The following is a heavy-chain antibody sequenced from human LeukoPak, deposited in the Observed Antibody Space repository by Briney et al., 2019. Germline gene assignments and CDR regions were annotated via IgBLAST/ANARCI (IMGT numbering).Heavy chain of an antibody. CDR2: IDPAGTDT. V-gene: IGHV3-7*01. D-gene: IGHD6-19*01. CDR3: GRFGYVAGIDL. J-gene: IGHJ4*02. CDR1: GFSFNSYW. Sequence: PGGSLRLSCAASGFSFNSYWMTWVRQPPGRGLEWVANIDPAGTDTYYVDPVKGRFTISRDNAKNLVYLQMNTLRAEDTAVYSCGRFGYVAGIDLRGQGTLVTVSS.